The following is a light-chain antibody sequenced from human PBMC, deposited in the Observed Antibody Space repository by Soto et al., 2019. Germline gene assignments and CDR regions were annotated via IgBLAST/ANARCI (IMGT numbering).Light chain of an antibody. CDR3: SARDDILSGVV. J-gene: IGLJ2*01. Sequence: QLVLTQPPSASGTPGQRVTISGSGSSSNIGSNHVYWYQQFPGMAPKLLMYRSDQRPTGVPDRFSGSKSGTAASLAISGLRSDDEADYYCSARDDILSGVVFGGGTKVTVL. CDR1: SSNIGSNH. CDR2: RSD. V-gene: IGLV1-47*01.